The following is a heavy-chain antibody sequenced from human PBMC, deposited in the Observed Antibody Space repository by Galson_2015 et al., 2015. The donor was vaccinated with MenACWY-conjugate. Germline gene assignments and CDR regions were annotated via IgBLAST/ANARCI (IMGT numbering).Heavy chain of an antibody. CDR1: GFTFSRND. Sequence: LRLSCAASGFTFSRNDMHWVRQPIGKNLEWVSAIGPSGDTFYPGPVKGRFTISRENARNSLYLQMNSLRAGDTAVYYCARAYYYGSGSYYGWYFDLWGRGTLVTVSS. V-gene: IGHV3-13*04. CDR2: IGPSGDT. D-gene: IGHD3-10*01. J-gene: IGHJ2*01. CDR3: ARAYYYGSGSYYGWYFDL.